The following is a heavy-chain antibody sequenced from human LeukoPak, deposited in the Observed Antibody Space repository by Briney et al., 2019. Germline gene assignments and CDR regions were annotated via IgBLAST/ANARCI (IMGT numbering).Heavy chain of an antibody. J-gene: IGHJ4*02. CDR1: GYTFTGYY. V-gene: IGHV1-2*02. CDR2: INPNSGGT. D-gene: IGHD3-10*01. Sequence: ASVKVSCKASGYTFTGYYMHWVRQAPGQVLEWMGWINPNSGGTNYAQKFQGRVTMTRDTSISTAYMELSRLRSDDTAVYYCARVLGYGSGSYYYWGQGTLVTVSS. CDR3: ARVLGYGSGSYYY.